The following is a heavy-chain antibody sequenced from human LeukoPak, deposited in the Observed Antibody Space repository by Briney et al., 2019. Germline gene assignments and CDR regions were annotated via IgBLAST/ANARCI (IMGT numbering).Heavy chain of an antibody. CDR1: GFTFSSFA. J-gene: IGHJ4*02. CDR3: ARDQSSGGRWLDY. V-gene: IGHV3-23*01. CDR2: ISSTAATT. D-gene: IGHD2-15*01. Sequence: GGSLRLSCAASGFTFSSFAMSWVRQAPGQGLEWVSSISSTAATTYYADSVKGRFTISRDNSKNTVYLQMNSLSTEDTAMYFCARDQSSGGRWLDYWGRGTLVTVSS.